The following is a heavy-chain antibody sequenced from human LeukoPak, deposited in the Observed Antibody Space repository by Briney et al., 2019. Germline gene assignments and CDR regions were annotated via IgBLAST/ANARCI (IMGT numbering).Heavy chain of an antibody. CDR1: GFTFRTYA. D-gene: IGHD3-22*01. J-gene: IGHJ4*02. CDR3: ARGFYYYDSSGYIGDY. Sequence: GGSLRLSCAASGFTFRTYAMSWVRQTPGKGLEWVSTINDSGSDTYYADSVKGRFTISRDNSKNTLYLQMNSLRAEDTAVYYCARGFYYYDSSGYIGDYWGQGTLVTVSS. CDR2: INDSGSDT. V-gene: IGHV3-23*01.